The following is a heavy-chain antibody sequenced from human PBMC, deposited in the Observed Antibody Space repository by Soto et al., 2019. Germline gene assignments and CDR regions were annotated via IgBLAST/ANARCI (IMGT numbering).Heavy chain of an antibody. CDR3: ARGGEVFCTNGVCPHWYFDL. CDR2: IYYSGST. V-gene: IGHV4-59*01. J-gene: IGHJ2*01. CDR1: GGSISSYY. Sequence: SETLSLTCTVSGGSISSYYWSWIRQPPGKGLEWIGYIYYSGSTNYNPSLKSRVTISVDTSKNQFSLKLSSVTAADTAVYYCARGGEVFCTNGVCPHWYFDLWGRGTLVTVSS. D-gene: IGHD2-8*01.